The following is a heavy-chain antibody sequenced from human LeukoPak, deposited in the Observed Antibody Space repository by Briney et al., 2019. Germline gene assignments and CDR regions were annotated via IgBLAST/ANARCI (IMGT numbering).Heavy chain of an antibody. V-gene: IGHV2-70*04. CDR3: ARIQYTSGWYPFDY. Sequence: ASGPVLVKPTQTLTLTCTFSGFSLSTRGLRFSWIRKPPGKALDWLARIDWDDDEFYSTALKTRLTISKDTSKIQVVLTMTNMDPVDTATYYCARIQYTSGWYPFDYWGQGTLVTVSS. J-gene: IGHJ4*02. CDR2: IDWDDDE. D-gene: IGHD6-19*01. CDR1: GFSLSTRGLR.